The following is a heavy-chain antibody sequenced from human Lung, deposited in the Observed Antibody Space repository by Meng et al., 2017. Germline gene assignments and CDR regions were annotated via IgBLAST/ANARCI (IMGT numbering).Heavy chain of an antibody. CDR3: TKNDFYCLGY. D-gene: IGHD2-21*01. Sequence: QGQLQGWGQGRVMPSGTLSLTCAVSGGSISGDDWWSWVRQPPGKGLEWIGEIYHSGSTNYNPSLKSRITISVDKPKNQFSLTLSSVTAADTAVYYCTKNDFYCLGYWGQGTLVTVSS. CDR2: IYHSGST. CDR1: GGSISGDDW. J-gene: IGHJ4*02. V-gene: IGHV4-4*02.